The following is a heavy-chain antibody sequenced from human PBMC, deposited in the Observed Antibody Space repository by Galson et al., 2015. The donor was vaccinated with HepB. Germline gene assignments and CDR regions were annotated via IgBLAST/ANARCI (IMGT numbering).Heavy chain of an antibody. CDR2: LNTNTGDP. CDR3: ARERGRIETYCSGGSCYLLGNYYYYGMDV. CDR1: GYTFTSHA. D-gene: IGHD2-15*01. J-gene: IGHJ6*02. Sequence: SCKASGYTFTSHAMNWVRQAPGQGLEWMGWLNTNTGDPTYAQGFTGRFVFSLDTSVSTAYLQISSLKAEDTAVYYCARERGRIETYCSGGSCYLLGNYYYYGMDVWGQGTTVTVSS. V-gene: IGHV7-4-1*02.